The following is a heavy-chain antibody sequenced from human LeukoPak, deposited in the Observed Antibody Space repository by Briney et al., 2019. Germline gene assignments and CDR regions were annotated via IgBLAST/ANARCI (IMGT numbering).Heavy chain of an antibody. CDR2: IRRRNEGGTT. J-gene: IGHJ4*02. V-gene: IGHV3-49*04. CDR1: GFTFSSYW. CDR3: IKVALWWPADY. D-gene: IGHD2-21*01. Sequence: PGGSLRLSCAASGFTFSSYWMHWVRQAPGKGLEWVGFIRRRNEGGTTEYAASVKGRFTISRDDSKSIAYLQMSSLKTEDTAVYYCIKVALWWPADYWGQGTLVTVSS.